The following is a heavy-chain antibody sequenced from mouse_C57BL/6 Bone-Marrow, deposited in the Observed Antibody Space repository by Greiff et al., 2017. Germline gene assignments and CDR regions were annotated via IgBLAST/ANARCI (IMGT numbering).Heavy chain of an antibody. D-gene: IGHD2-5*01. CDR3: ARSRDSNYLYYYAMDY. Sequence: VQLKQSGAELVKPGASVKLSCTASGFNIKDYYMHWVKQRTEQGLEWIGRIDPEDGETKYATKFQGKATITADTSSNTAYLQLSSLTSEDTAVYYCARSRDSNYLYYYAMDYWGQGTSVTVSS. CDR2: IDPEDGET. V-gene: IGHV14-2*01. J-gene: IGHJ4*01. CDR1: GFNIKDYY.